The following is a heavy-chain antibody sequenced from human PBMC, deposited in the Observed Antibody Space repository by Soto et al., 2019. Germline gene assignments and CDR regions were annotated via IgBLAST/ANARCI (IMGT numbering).Heavy chain of an antibody. CDR2: IWFDGSDK. CDR3: VKPYYLDTSAYSKRTDY. D-gene: IGHD3-22*01. V-gene: IGHV3-33*06. J-gene: IGHJ4*02. CDR1: GFSFSSFA. Sequence: GGSLRLSCAASGFSFSSFAMHWVRQAPGKGLEWVAVIWFDGSDKYYADSVKGRFTISRDNSKNTLYLQMNSLRAEDSGVYYCVKPYYLDTSAYSKRTDYWGQGTLVTVSS.